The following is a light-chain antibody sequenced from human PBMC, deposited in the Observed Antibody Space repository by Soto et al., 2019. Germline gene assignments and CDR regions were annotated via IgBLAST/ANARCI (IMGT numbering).Light chain of an antibody. CDR1: STNIGGHS. CDR3: ESLDTMLSAYS. Sequence: QSVLTQPPSVSGTSGQKFTISCSGSSTNIGGHSVSWYQQLPGTASKLHIYDDTKRPSGIPDRFSASKSGTYATLGITGLPTGAEDGYSCESLDTMLSAYSFGSGPKATVL. CDR2: DDT. V-gene: IGLV1-51*01. J-gene: IGLJ1*01.